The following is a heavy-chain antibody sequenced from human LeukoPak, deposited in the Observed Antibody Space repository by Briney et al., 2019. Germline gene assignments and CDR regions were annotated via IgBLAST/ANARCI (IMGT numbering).Heavy chain of an antibody. Sequence: ASVKVSCKASGYTFTGYHIHWVRQAPGQGLEWMGWINPNVGGPKYALKFQGRVTMTRDTSISTAYMDLSRLTPDDTAVYYCARAGAVVDNWFDPWGQGTLVTVSS. V-gene: IGHV1-2*02. CDR1: GYTFTGYH. J-gene: IGHJ5*02. CDR2: INPNVGGP. CDR3: ARAGAVVDNWFDP. D-gene: IGHD2-15*01.